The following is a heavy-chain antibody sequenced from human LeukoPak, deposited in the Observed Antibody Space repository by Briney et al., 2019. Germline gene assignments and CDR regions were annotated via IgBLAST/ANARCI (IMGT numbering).Heavy chain of an antibody. D-gene: IGHD3-22*01. Sequence: PSETLSLTCTVSGGSISSYYWSWIRQPLGKGLEWIGYIYYSGSTNYNPSLKSRVTISVDTSKNRFSLKLSSVTAADTAVYYCAREVTSYYDSSGYWDYWGQGTLVTVSS. CDR3: AREVTSYYDSSGYWDY. CDR2: IYYSGST. V-gene: IGHV4-59*12. J-gene: IGHJ4*02. CDR1: GGSISSYY.